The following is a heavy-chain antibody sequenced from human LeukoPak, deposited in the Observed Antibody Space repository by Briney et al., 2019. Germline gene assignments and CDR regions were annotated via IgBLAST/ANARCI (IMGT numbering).Heavy chain of an antibody. J-gene: IGHJ4*02. Sequence: GGSLRLSCAASGFTFSSYWMSWVRQAPGKGLEWVANIRKDGSQKHYVDSVEGRFTISRDNAKNSLYLQMNTLRADDTAVYYCTRVSGGYDVSDYWGQGTLVTVSS. CDR2: IRKDGSQK. CDR1: GFTFSSYW. V-gene: IGHV3-7*03. D-gene: IGHD3-3*01. CDR3: TRVSGGYDVSDY.